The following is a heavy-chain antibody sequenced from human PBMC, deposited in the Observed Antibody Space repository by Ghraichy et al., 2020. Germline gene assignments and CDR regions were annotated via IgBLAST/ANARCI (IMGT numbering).Heavy chain of an antibody. J-gene: IGHJ6*02. CDR2: INSDGSST. V-gene: IGHV3-74*01. CDR1: GFTFSSYW. CDR3: ARVYCSSTSCYPYYYYYGMDV. Sequence: GGSLRLSCAASGFTFSSYWMHWVRQAPGKGLVWVSRINSDGSSTSYADSVKGRFTISRDNAKNTLYLQMNSLRAEDTAVYYCARVYCSSTSCYPYYYYYGMDVWGQGTTVTVSS. D-gene: IGHD2-2*01.